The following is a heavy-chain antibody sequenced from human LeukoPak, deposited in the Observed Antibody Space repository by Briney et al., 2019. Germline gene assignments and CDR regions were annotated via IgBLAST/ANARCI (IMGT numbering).Heavy chain of an antibody. CDR1: GYTFTDYY. J-gene: IGHJ4*02. Sequence: ASVKVSCKASGYTFTDYYIHWVRQAPGQGLEWMGWINPNSGDTNYAQKFQGRVTMTSDTSISTAYMELSRLRSDNTAVYYCARDLYGGTSATFDYWGQGTLVTVSS. V-gene: IGHV1-2*02. CDR3: ARDLYGGTSATFDY. D-gene: IGHD4-23*01. CDR2: INPNSGDT.